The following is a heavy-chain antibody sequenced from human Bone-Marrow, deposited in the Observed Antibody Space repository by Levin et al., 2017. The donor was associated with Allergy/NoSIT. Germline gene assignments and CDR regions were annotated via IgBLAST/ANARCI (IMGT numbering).Heavy chain of an antibody. Sequence: GASVKVSCKAPEDTFSSYAVSWVRQAPGQGLEWMGGISPLSETPTYAQQFRGRVTITADKSTSISYMELSSLRYEDTAVYYCARVYRFVDLWGQGTLVTVSS. CDR1: EDTFSSYA. CDR2: ISPLSETP. CDR3: ARVYRFVDL. J-gene: IGHJ5*02. D-gene: IGHD3-16*02. V-gene: IGHV1-69*06.